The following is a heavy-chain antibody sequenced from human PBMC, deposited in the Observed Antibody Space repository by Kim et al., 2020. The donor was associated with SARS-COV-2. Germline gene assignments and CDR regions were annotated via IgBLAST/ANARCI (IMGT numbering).Heavy chain of an antibody. V-gene: IGHV3-23*01. J-gene: IGHJ4*02. Sequence: SVKGRFTISKDNSKHTLYLQMNRLRAEDTAVYYCAKDRHIAAAGYVGKNYWGQGTLVTVSS. D-gene: IGHD6-13*01. CDR3: AKDRHIAAAGYVGKNY.